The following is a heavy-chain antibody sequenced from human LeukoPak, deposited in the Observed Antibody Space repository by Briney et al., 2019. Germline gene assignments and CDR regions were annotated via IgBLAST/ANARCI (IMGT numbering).Heavy chain of an antibody. J-gene: IGHJ6*03. CDR1: GGSFSGYY. CDR2: INHSGST. CDR3: ARHGWSYYYYYYMDV. D-gene: IGHD1-26*01. Sequence: SETLSLTCAVYGGSFSGYYWSWIRQPPGKGLEWIGEINHSGSTNYNPSLKSRVTISVDTSKNQFSLKLSSVTAADTAVYYCARHGWSYYYYYYMDVWGKGTTVTVSS. V-gene: IGHV4-34*01.